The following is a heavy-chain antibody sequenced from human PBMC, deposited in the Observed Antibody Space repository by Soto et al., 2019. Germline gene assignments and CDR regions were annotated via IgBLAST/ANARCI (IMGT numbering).Heavy chain of an antibody. CDR1: GYTFTGYY. CDR3: ARDRADIVVVPARYGMDV. CDR2: INPNSGGT. V-gene: IGHV1-2*04. D-gene: IGHD2-2*01. Sequence: ASVKVSCKASGYTFTGYYMHWVRQAPGQGLEWMGWINPNSGGTNYAQKFQGWVTMTRDTSISTAYMGLSRLRSDDTAVYYCARDRADIVVVPARYGMDVWGQGTTVTVSS. J-gene: IGHJ6*02.